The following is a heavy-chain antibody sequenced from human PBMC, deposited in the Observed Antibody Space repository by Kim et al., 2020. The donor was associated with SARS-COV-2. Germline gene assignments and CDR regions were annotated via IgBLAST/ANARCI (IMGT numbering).Heavy chain of an antibody. CDR3: ARVPLRRYFDL. J-gene: IGHJ2*01. Sequence: GGSLRLSCAASGFTFSSYWMHWVRQAPGKGLVWVSCINSDGRSTNYADSVKGRFTISRDNAKNTLYLQMNSLRAEDTAVYYCARVPLRRYFDLWGRGTLVTVSS. CDR2: INSDGRST. V-gene: IGHV3-74*01. CDR1: GFTFSSYW.